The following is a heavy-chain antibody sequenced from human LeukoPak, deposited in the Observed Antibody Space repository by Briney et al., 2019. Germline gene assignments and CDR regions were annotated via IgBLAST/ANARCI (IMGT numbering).Heavy chain of an antibody. D-gene: IGHD4-17*01. CDR2: ISGSGGST. CDR1: GFTFSSYA. CDR3: ARDSGDGDYEPLDY. J-gene: IGHJ4*02. Sequence: GGSLRLSCAASGFTFSSYAMSWVRQAPGKGLEWVSAISGSGGSTYYADSVKGRFTISRGNPKNTLYLQMNSLRAEDTAVYYCARDSGDGDYEPLDYWGQGTLVTVSS. V-gene: IGHV3-23*01.